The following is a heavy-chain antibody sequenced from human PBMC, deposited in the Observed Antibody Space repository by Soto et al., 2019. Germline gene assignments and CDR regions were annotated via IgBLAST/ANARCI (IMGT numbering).Heavy chain of an antibody. CDR3: ARGTNRDYYDSSGYGPVFDY. Sequence: PGGSLRLSCAASGFTFSSYAMHWVRQAPGKGLEWVAVISYDGSNKYYADSVKGRFTISRDNSKNTLYLQMNSLRAEDTAVYYSARGTNRDYYDSSGYGPVFDYWGQGTLVTVSS. V-gene: IGHV3-30-3*01. D-gene: IGHD3-22*01. CDR1: GFTFSSYA. J-gene: IGHJ4*02. CDR2: ISYDGSNK.